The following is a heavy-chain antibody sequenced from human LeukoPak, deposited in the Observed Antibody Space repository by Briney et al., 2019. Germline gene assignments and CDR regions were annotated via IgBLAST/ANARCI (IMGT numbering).Heavy chain of an antibody. D-gene: IGHD2-21*01. V-gene: IGHV1-18*01. J-gene: IGHJ3*02. CDR2: ISAYNGNT. CDR1: GYTFTSYG. CDR3: ASIDRGGEKDAFDI. Sequence: AASVKVSCKASGYTFTSYGISWVRQAPGQGLEWMGWISAYNGNTNYAQKLQGRVTMTTDTSTSTAYMELRSLRSDDTAVYYCASIDRGGEKDAFDIWGQGTMVTVSS.